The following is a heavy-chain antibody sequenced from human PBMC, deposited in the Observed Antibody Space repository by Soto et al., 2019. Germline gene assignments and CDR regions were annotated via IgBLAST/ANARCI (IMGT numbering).Heavy chain of an antibody. V-gene: IGHV4-39*01. Sequence: QLQLQESGPGLLKPSETLSLTCTVSGGSISSSSYYWGWIRQPPGKGLEWIGSIYYSGSTYYNPSLKSRVTISVDTSKNQFSLKLSSVTAADTAVYYCARSGSSDAFDIWGQGTMVTVSS. CDR3: ARSGSSDAFDI. CDR2: IYYSGST. CDR1: GGSISSSSYY. J-gene: IGHJ3*02. D-gene: IGHD6-6*01.